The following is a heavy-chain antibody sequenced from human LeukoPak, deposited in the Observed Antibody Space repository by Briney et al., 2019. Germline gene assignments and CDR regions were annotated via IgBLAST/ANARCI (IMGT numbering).Heavy chain of an antibody. J-gene: IGHJ6*03. CDR2: ISYDGSNK. V-gene: IGHV3-30*18. D-gene: IGHD1-20*01. CDR3: AKDYNWNDAMDV. CDR1: GFTFSSYG. Sequence: GSLRLSCAASGFTFSSYGMHWVRQAPGKGLEWVAVISYDGSNKYYADSVKGRFTISRDNSKNTLYLQMNSLRAEDTAVYYCAKDYNWNDAMDVWGKGTTVTVSS.